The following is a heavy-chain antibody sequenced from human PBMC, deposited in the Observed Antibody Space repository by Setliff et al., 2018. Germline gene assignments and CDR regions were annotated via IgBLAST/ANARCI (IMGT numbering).Heavy chain of an antibody. CDR2: ISSGSNSI. D-gene: IGHD3-22*01. V-gene: IGHV3-48*01. Sequence: GGSLRLSCAASGFTFSIYSMNWVRQAPGKGLEWIAYISSGSNSIFHADSVMGRFTISRDNARNSLYLQMNRLSPEDTAVYYCARGYYDSYARYYVVGDYWGQGTPVTVSS. CDR3: ARGYYDSYARYYVVGDY. CDR1: GFTFSIYS. J-gene: IGHJ4*02.